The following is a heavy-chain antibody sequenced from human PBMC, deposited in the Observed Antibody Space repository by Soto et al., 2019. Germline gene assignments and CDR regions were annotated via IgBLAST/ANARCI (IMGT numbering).Heavy chain of an antibody. V-gene: IGHV3-53*01. D-gene: IGHD3-3*01. CDR3: ARESSGPFRRYLGRSGYFDY. J-gene: IGHJ4*02. CDR1: GFTVSSNY. CDR2: IYSGGST. Sequence: GGSLRLSCAASGFTVSSNYMSWVRQAPGKGLEWVSVIYSGGSTYYADSVKGRFTISRDNSKNTLYLQMNSLRAEDPAVYYCARESSGPFRRYLGRSGYFDYWGQGTLVTVSS.